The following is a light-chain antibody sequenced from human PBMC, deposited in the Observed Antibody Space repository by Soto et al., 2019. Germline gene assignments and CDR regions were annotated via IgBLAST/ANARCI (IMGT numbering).Light chain of an antibody. CDR3: SSYTSSSTRV. V-gene: IGLV2-14*01. Sequence: QPASVSGSPGQSITISCTGTSSDVGGYNYVSWHQQHPGKAPKLMIYEVGNRPSGVSTRFSGSKSGNTASLTISGLQAEDEADYYCSSYTSSSTRVFGTGTKLTVL. CDR2: EVG. CDR1: SSDVGGYNY. J-gene: IGLJ1*01.